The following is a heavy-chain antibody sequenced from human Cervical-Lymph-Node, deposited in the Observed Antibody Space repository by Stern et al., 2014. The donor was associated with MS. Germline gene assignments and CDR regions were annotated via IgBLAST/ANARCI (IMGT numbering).Heavy chain of an antibody. Sequence: VQLVESGAEVKKPGASVKVSCKASGGTFSSYAISWVRQAPGKGLEWMGGIIPIFGTANYAQKFQGRVTITADESTSTAYMELSSLRSEDTAVYYCAREGYSSSWTFDYWGQGTLVTVSS. V-gene: IGHV1-69*01. D-gene: IGHD6-13*01. CDR1: GGTFSSYA. CDR3: AREGYSSSWTFDY. CDR2: IIPIFGTA. J-gene: IGHJ4*02.